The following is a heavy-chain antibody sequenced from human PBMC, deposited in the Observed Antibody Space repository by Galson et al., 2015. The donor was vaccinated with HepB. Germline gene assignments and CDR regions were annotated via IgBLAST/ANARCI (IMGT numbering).Heavy chain of an antibody. J-gene: IGHJ6*02. CDR1: GFPLSRYA. D-gene: IGHD1-14*01. CDR2: ISYDSNE. Sequence: SLRLSCAASGFPLSRYATHWVRQAPGKGLEWVAVISYDSNEYYAGSVKGRFTVSRDNYKNTLYLQMNSLRAEDTAIYYCAKVITYYFYYGLEVWGQGTTVTVSS. V-gene: IGHV3-30*18. CDR3: AKVITYYFYYGLEV.